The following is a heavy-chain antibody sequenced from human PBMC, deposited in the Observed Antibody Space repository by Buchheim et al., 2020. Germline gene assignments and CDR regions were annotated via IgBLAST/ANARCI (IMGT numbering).Heavy chain of an antibody. V-gene: IGHV4-30-4*01. J-gene: IGHJ6*02. CDR3: AGPTRYSNPRGVGYYYYGMDV. Sequence: QVQLQESGPGLVKPSQTLSLTCTVSGGSISSGDYYWSWIRQPPGKGREWIGYIYYSGSTYYNPSLKSRVSISVDTSKKQFSLKLSSVTAADTAVYYCAGPTRYSNPRGVGYYYYGMDVWGQGTT. D-gene: IGHD4-11*01. CDR1: GGSISSGDYY. CDR2: IYYSGST.